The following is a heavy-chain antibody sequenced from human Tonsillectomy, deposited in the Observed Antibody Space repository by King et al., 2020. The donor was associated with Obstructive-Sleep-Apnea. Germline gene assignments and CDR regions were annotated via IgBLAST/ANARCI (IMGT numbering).Heavy chain of an antibody. Sequence: QLVQSGPEMRRPGSSVKVSCKSSGGTLSDYAVSWVRQAPGQGLEWVGGIIPTFRTVDYAHNLQGRLKITADDSRTTVYMELSSLRSDDTAVYFCARVRSQLLRGLELRDYSYGMDVWGQGTTVAVSS. D-gene: IGHD1-7*01. CDR1: GGTLSDYA. CDR3: ARVRSQLLRGLELRDYSYGMDV. CDR2: IIPTFRTV. V-gene: IGHV1-69*01. J-gene: IGHJ6*02.